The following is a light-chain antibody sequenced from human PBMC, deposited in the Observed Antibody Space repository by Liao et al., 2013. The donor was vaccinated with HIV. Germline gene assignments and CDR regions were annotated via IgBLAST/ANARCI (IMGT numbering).Light chain of an antibody. CDR2: YDT. J-gene: IGLJ3*02. V-gene: IGLV3-21*01. CDR1: NIGTKS. CDR3: QVWESSTDWV. Sequence: SYELTQPPSVSVAPGKTATVSCVGNNIGTKSVHWYQQKPGQAPVVVIYYDTDRPSGIPERFSGSNSGNTATLTISRVEAGDEADYYCQVWESSTDWVFGGGTSLTVL.